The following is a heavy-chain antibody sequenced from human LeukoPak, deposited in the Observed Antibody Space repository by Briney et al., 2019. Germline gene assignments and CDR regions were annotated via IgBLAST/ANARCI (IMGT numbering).Heavy chain of an antibody. CDR3: ARAARLCGGYDY. CDR1: GFTFSSYD. J-gene: IGHJ4*02. V-gene: IGHV3-13*01. Sequence: TGGSLRLSCAASGFTFSSYDMHWVRQATGKGLEWVSAIGTAGDTYYPGSVKGRFTISRENAKNSLYLQMNSLRAGDTAVYYCARAARLCGGYDYWGQGTLVTVSS. CDR2: IGTAGDT. D-gene: IGHD2-21*01.